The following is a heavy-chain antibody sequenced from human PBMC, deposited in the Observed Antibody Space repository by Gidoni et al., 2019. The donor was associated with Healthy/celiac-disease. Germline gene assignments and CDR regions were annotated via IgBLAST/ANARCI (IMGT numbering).Heavy chain of an antibody. D-gene: IGHD5-18*01. CDR2: ISGSGGST. CDR3: AKDRRGYSYGYGSDWFDP. Sequence: EVQLLESGGGLVQPGGSLRLSCAASGFTFSSYAMSWVRQAPGKGLEWVSAISGSGGSTYYADSVKGRFTISRDNSKNTLYLQMNSLRAEDTAVYYCAKDRRGYSYGYGSDWFDPWGQGTLVTVSS. J-gene: IGHJ5*02. V-gene: IGHV3-23*01. CDR1: GFTFSSYA.